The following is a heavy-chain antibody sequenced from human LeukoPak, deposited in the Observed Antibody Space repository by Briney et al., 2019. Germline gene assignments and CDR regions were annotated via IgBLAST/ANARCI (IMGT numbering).Heavy chain of an antibody. D-gene: IGHD3-22*01. CDR1: GGSISSYY. Sequence: SETLSLTCTVSGGSISSYYWSWIRQPAGKGLEWIGRIYTSGSTNYNPSLKSRVSISVVPSKNQFSLKLSSVTAADTAVYYCACLTTADAFDIWGQGTMVTVSS. J-gene: IGHJ3*02. V-gene: IGHV4-4*07. CDR3: ACLTTADAFDI. CDR2: IYTSGST.